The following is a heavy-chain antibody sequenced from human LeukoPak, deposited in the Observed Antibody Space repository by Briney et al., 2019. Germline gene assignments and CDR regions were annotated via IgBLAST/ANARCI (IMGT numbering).Heavy chain of an antibody. J-gene: IGHJ6*03. V-gene: IGHV4-59*08. Sequence: SETLSLTCTVSGGSISSYYWSWIRQPPGKGLEWIGYIYYSGSTNYNPSLKSRVTISVDTSKNQFSLKLSFVTAADTAVYYCARGSNTAMVRGYYYYYYMDVWGKGTTVTVSS. D-gene: IGHD5-18*01. CDR1: GGSISSYY. CDR2: IYYSGST. CDR3: ARGSNTAMVRGYYYYYYMDV.